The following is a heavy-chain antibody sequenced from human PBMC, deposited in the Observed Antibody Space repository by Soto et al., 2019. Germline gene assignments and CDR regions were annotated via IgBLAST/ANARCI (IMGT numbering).Heavy chain of an antibody. D-gene: IGHD6-19*01. CDR1: GFTFSSYG. Sequence: QVQLVESGGGVVQPGRSLRLSCAASGFTFSSYGMHWVRQAPGKGLEWVAVIWYDGSNKYYADSVKGRFTISRDNSKNPLYLQMNSLRSEDTAVYYCAREPPAADVNKQWRVPRGFDYWGQGTLVTVSS. J-gene: IGHJ4*02. CDR3: AREPPAADVNKQWRVPRGFDY. V-gene: IGHV3-33*01. CDR2: IWYDGSNK.